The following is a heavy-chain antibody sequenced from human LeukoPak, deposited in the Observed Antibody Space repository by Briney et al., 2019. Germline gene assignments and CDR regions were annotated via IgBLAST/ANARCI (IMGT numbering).Heavy chain of an antibody. CDR2: ISSSSSYI. CDR3: ARYSGYEQVFDY. V-gene: IGHV3-21*01. CDR1: GFTFSSYS. Sequence: PGGSLRLSCAASGFTFSSYSMNWVRQAPGKGLEWVSSISSSSSYIYYADSVKGRFTISRDNAKNSLYLQMNSLRAEDTAVYYCARYSGYEQVFDYRGQGTLVTVSS. D-gene: IGHD5-12*01. J-gene: IGHJ4*02.